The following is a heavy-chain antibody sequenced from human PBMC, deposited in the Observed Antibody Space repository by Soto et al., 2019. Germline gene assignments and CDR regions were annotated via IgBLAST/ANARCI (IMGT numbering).Heavy chain of an antibody. D-gene: IGHD5-18*01. CDR3: AKNFGYSYSYDMGDT. CDR1: GFTFDRYA. CDR2: ISGSGAMT. J-gene: IGHJ5*02. V-gene: IGHV3-23*01. Sequence: GGSLRLSCAASGFTFDRYAMTWVRLTPGKGLEWVSTISGSGAMTYHADSVKGRFTVSRDNSRNTLYLQMNGLSAEDTAIYYCAKNFGYSYSYDMGDTWGQGTLVTVSS.